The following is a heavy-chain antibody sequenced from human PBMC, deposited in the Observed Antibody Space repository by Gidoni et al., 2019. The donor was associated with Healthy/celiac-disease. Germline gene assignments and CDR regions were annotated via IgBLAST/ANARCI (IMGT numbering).Heavy chain of an antibody. CDR3: ASSQFSYGDRTNWFDP. J-gene: IGHJ5*02. D-gene: IGHD4-17*01. CDR1: GFPFSSSG. V-gene: IGHV3-33*01. CDR2: IWYDGSNK. Sequence: QVQLVESGGGVVQPGRSLRLSCAASGFPFSSSGMHWVRQAPGKGLEWVAVIWYDGSNKDYADSVKGRFTISRDNSKNTLYLQMNSLRAEDTAVYYCASSQFSYGDRTNWFDPWGQGTLVTVSS.